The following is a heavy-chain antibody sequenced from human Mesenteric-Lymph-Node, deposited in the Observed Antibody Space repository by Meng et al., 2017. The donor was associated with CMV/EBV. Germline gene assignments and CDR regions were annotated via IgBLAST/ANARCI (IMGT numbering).Heavy chain of an antibody. CDR1: GGTFSSYA. Sequence: SVKVSCKASGGTFSSYAISWVRQAPGQGLEWMGGIIPIFGTANYAQKFQGRVTITTDESTSTAYMELSSLRSEDTAVYYCARDELAAREGYYGMDVWGQGTTVTVSS. D-gene: IGHD6-6*01. J-gene: IGHJ6*02. CDR2: IIPIFGTA. CDR3: ARDELAAREGYYGMDV. V-gene: IGHV1-69*05.